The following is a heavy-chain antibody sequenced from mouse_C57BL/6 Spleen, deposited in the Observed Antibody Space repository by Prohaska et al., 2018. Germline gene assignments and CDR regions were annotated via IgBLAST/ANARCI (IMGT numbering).Heavy chain of an antibody. J-gene: IGHJ1*03. D-gene: IGHD2-12*01. CDR3: ARRRREAYWYFDV. CDR1: GYSITSGYY. V-gene: IGHV3-6*01. Sequence: DVQLQESGPGLVKPSQSLSLTCSVTGYSITSGYYWNWIRQFPGNKLEWMGYISYDGSNNYNPSLKNRISITRDTSKNQFFLKLNSVTTENTATYYCARRRREAYWYFDVRGTGTTVTVSS. CDR2: ISYDGSN.